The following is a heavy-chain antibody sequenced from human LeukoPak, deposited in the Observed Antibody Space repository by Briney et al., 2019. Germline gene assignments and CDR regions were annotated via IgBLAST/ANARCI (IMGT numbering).Heavy chain of an antibody. CDR2: IYYSGST. V-gene: IGHV4-30-4*08. D-gene: IGHD5-18*01. CDR3: ARVVDTAMASLDY. J-gene: IGHJ4*02. Sequence: SQTLSLTCTVSGGSISSGDYYWSWIRQPPGKGLEWIGYIYYSGSTYYNPSLKSRVTISVDTSKNQFSLKLSSVTAADTAVYYCARVVDTAMASLDYWGQGTLVTVSS. CDR1: GGSISSGDYY.